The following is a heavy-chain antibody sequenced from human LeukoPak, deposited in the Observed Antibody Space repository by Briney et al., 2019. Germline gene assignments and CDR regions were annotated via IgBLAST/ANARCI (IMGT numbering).Heavy chain of an antibody. V-gene: IGHV3-48*04. CDR1: GFSLSYYS. CDR3: VRDSRHVPAF. Sequence: GGSLRLSCVASGFSLSYYSMNWVRQAPGKGLDWVSYISSSSTTIYYADSVKGRFTMSRDNAKNSLYLQMNSLRAEDSAVYYCVRDSRHVPAFWGQGTLVTVSS. CDR2: ISSSSTTI. J-gene: IGHJ4*02.